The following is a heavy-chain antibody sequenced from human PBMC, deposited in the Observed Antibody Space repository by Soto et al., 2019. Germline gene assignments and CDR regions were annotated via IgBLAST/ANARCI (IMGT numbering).Heavy chain of an antibody. CDR3: ARDRIAAAGTRWFDP. J-gene: IGHJ5*02. CDR1: GGSVSSGSYY. CDR2: IYYSGST. D-gene: IGHD6-13*01. V-gene: IGHV4-61*01. Sequence: SETLSLTCTVSGGSVSSGSYYWSWIRQPPGKGLEWIGYIYYSGSTNYNPSLKSRVTISVDTSKNQFSLKLSSVTAADTAVYYCARDRIAAAGTRWFDPWGRGTLVTVSS.